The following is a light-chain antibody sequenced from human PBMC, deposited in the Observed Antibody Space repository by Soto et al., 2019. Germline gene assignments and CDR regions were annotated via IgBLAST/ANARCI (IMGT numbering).Light chain of an antibody. Sequence: EVGMTQSPATLSVSPGERATLSCRASQSVSSNLAWYQQKPGQAPRLLIYGASTRATGIPDRFSGSGSGTDFTLTISRLEPEDFAVYYCQQYGSSRTFGQGTKVDIK. CDR2: GAS. J-gene: IGKJ1*01. CDR1: QSVSSN. V-gene: IGKV3-20*01. CDR3: QQYGSSRT.